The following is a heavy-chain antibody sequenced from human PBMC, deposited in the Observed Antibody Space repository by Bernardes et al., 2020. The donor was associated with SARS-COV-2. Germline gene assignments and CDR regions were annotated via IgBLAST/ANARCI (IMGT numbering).Heavy chain of an antibody. CDR2: IDWDDDK. J-gene: IGHJ6*02. V-gene: IGHV2-70*11. CDR1: GFSLSTSGMC. D-gene: IGHD6-19*01. Sequence: PTLVTPTQTLTLTCTFSGFSLSTSGMCVSWIRQPPGKALEWLARIDWDDDKYYSTSLKTRLTISKDTSKNQVVLTMTNMDPVDTATYYCARIWGVYSSGWYHYYYGMDVWGQGTTVTVSS. CDR3: ARIWGVYSSGWYHYYYGMDV.